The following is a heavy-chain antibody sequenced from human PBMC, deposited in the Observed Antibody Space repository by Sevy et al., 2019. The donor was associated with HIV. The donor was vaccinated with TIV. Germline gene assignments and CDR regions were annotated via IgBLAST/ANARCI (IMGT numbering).Heavy chain of an antibody. V-gene: IGHV3-30*18. CDR2: ISYHGSNK. D-gene: IGHD2-2*01. Sequence: GGSLRLSCAASGFTFSSYGMHWVRQAPGKGLEWVAVISYHGSNKYYADSVKGRFTISRDNSKKTLYPQMNSLRTEDTAVYYCAKDRRQYCSSISCYGRWFDPWGQGTLVTVSS. J-gene: IGHJ5*02. CDR3: AKDRRQYCSSISCYGRWFDP. CDR1: GFTFSSYG.